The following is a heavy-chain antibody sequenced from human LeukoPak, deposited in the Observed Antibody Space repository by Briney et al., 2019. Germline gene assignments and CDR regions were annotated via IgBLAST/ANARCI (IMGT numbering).Heavy chain of an antibody. J-gene: IGHJ4*02. CDR1: GYIFTNYW. CDR2: IYPGDSDT. CDR3: ARNYYDSSGYYYVALGSFDY. V-gene: IGHV5-51*01. Sequence: AAALNISCKGSGYIFTNYWICLVRPMPGKRQEMMGIIYPGDSDTRYSPSFQGQVTISADKSISTVYLQWSSLKASDTAMYYCARNYYDSSGYYYVALGSFDYWGQGTLVTVSS. D-gene: IGHD3-22*01.